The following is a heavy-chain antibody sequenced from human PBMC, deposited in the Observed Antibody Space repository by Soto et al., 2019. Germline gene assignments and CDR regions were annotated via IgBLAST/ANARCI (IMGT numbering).Heavy chain of an antibody. CDR2: IYYSGST. D-gene: IGHD3-10*01. CDR1: GGSISSGGYY. V-gene: IGHV4-31*03. CDR3: ARSRSGTYYYGMDG. Sequence: SETLSLTCTVSGGSISSGGYYWSWIRQHPGKGLEWIGYIYYSGSTYYNPSLKSRVTISVDTSKNQFSLKLSSVTAADTAVYYCARSRSGTYYYGMDGWGQGTTVTVSS. J-gene: IGHJ6*02.